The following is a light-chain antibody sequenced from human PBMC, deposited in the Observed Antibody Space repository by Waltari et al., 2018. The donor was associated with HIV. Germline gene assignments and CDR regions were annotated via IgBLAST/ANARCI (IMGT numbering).Light chain of an antibody. CDR3: QAWDSSTAV. CDR1: KLGAKY. V-gene: IGLV3-1*01. Sequence: SYELTLPPSVSVPPGQTASITCSGVKLGAKYACWSQQKPGQSPILVIDQDSKRASGIPERFSGSNSGNTATLTISGTQSMDEADYYCQAWDSSTAVFGGGTKLTVL. CDR2: QDS. J-gene: IGLJ2*01.